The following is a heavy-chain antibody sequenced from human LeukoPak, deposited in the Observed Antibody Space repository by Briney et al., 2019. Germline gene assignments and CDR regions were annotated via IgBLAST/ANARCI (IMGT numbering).Heavy chain of an antibody. D-gene: IGHD6-13*01. Sequence: ASVKVSCKASGYTFTGYYMHWVRQAPGQGLEWMGWINPNSGGTNYVQKFQGWVTMTRDTSISTAYMELSRLRSDDTAVYYCARERGGIAAAGLDYWGQGTLVTVSS. CDR3: ARERGGIAAAGLDY. J-gene: IGHJ4*02. V-gene: IGHV1-2*04. CDR2: INPNSGGT. CDR1: GYTFTGYY.